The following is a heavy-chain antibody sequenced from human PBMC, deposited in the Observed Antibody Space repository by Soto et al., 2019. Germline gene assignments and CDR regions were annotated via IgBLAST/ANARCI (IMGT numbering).Heavy chain of an antibody. J-gene: IGHJ4*02. CDR1: GFTFSDYY. Sequence: NPGGSLRLSCAASGFTFSDYYMSWIRQAPGKGLEWVSYISSSGSTIYYADSVKGRFTISRDNAKNSLYLQMNSLRAEDTAVYYCARDHYDFWSGYSGDYFDYWGQGTLVTVSS. D-gene: IGHD3-3*01. V-gene: IGHV3-11*01. CDR2: ISSSGSTI. CDR3: ARDHYDFWSGYSGDYFDY.